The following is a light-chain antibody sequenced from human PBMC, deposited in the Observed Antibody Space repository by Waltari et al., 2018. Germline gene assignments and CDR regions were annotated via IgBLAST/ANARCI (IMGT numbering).Light chain of an antibody. CDR2: SGS. Sequence: IELTPSPGTLSLSPGERVTLSCRASQSVTSRYLAWDQQKPGPAPRLLIYSGSNRPTGVPARFSGSGSGTDFTRTIGKLVPEDFAVYCCQQYGSLPPTLGQGTKVEIK. J-gene: IGKJ1*01. CDR3: QQYGSLPPT. CDR1: QSVTSRY. V-gene: IGKV3-20*01.